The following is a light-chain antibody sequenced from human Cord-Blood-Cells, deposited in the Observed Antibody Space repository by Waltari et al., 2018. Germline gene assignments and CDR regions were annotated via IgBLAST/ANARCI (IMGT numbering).Light chain of an antibody. CDR2: AAS. CDR1: QSISSY. Sequence: IQITHSPSPLSSSLGNRVTFTCRASQSISSYLNWYQKKPGKAPKLLIYAASSLQSGVPLRFSGSGAGTDVTLTISCLQPGDFASYYCQQSYSTPTFGPGTKVDI. J-gene: IGKJ3*01. V-gene: IGKV1-39*01. CDR3: QQSYSTPT.